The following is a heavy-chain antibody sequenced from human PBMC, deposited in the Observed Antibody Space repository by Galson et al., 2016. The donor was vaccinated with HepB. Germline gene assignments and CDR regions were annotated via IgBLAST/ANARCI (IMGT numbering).Heavy chain of an antibody. CDR2: ISWNSGRI. CDR1: GSTFDEYA. J-gene: IGHJ3*02. D-gene: IGHD3-9*01. CDR3: VKDIGDNDILTGYYLGGAFDI. Sequence: SLRLSCAASGSTFDEYAMHWVRQVPGKGLEWVSGISWNSGRIGYADSVEGRFTISRDNAKNSLDLQMNSLRTEDTAFYYCVKDIGDNDILTGYYLGGAFDIWGQGTMVTVSS. V-gene: IGHV3-9*01.